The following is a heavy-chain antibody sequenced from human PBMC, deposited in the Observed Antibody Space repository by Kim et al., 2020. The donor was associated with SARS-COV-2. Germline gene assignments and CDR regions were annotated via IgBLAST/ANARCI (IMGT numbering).Heavy chain of an antibody. J-gene: IGHJ5*02. Sequence: SGTLSLTCTVSGGSISSGSYYWSWIRQPAGKGLEWIGRIYTSGSTNYNPSLKSRVTISVDTSKNQFSLKLSSVTAADTAVYYCARDHWVAYYEILTGYDGWFDPWGQGTLVTVSS. CDR3: ARDHWVAYYEILTGYDGWFDP. V-gene: IGHV4-61*02. CDR2: IYTSGST. CDR1: GGSISSGSYY. D-gene: IGHD3-9*01.